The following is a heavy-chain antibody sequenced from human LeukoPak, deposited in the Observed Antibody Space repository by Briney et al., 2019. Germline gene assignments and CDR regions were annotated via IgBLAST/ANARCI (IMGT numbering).Heavy chain of an antibody. CDR3: ARQRGYCSGGSWYGRWFDP. J-gene: IGHJ5*02. CDR2: IYYSGST. D-gene: IGHD2-15*01. Sequence: SETLSLTCTVAGGSISDTIYYWGWIRQPPGKGLEWIGSIYYSGSTYYNPSLKSRVTISVDTSKNQFSLKLSSVTAADTAVYYCARQRGYCSGGSWYGRWFDPWGQGTLVTVSS. V-gene: IGHV4-39*01. CDR1: GGSISDTIYY.